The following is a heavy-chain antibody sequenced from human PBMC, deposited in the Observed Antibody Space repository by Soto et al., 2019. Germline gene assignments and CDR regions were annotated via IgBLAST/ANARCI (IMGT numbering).Heavy chain of an antibody. CDR2: ISGSGGST. J-gene: IGHJ4*02. CDR3: APSPYDFGSGYHPNYFDY. CDR1: GFTFSSYA. D-gene: IGHD3-3*01. V-gene: IGHV3-23*01. Sequence: GGSLRLSCAASGFTFSSYAMSWVRQAPGKGLEWVSAISGSGGSTYYADSVKGRFTISRDNSKNTLYLQMNSLRAEDTAVYYCAPSPYDFGSGYHPNYFDYWGQGTLVTVSS.